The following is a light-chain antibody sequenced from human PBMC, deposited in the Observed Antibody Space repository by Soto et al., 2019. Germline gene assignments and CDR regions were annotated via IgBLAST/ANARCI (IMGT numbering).Light chain of an antibody. V-gene: IGKV1-9*01. CDR3: QQVNSYPLT. CDR1: QGINSY. J-gene: IGKJ4*01. Sequence: DIQLTQSPSFLSASVGDRVTITCRASQGINSYLAWFQQKPGKAPNLLIYAASTLQSGVPSRFSGSGSDTEFPLRISSLPAEDFATYYCQQVNSYPLTFGGGTKVDIK. CDR2: AAS.